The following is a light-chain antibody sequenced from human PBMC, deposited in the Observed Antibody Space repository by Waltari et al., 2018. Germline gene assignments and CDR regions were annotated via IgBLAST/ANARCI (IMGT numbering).Light chain of an antibody. V-gene: IGLV2-14*03. CDR3: DSKSSSSPHV. J-gene: IGLJ1*01. CDR1: SSDIGTYNY. Sequence: QSALTHPASVSGPPGQSITVSCTGTSSDIGTYNYVSWYQQHPGKAPKLMIYDVSSRPSGVSNRFSGSKSGNTASLTISGLQAEDEADYYCDSKSSSSPHVFGTGTKVTVL. CDR2: DVS.